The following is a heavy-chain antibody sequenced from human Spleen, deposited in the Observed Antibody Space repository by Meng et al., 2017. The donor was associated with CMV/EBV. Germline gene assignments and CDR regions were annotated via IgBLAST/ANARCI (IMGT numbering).Heavy chain of an antibody. Sequence: KVSCKGSGYSFTSYWIGWVRQMPGKGLEWMGIIYPGDSDTRYSPSFQGQVTISADKSISTAYLQWRSLKASDTAMYYCNLMVRGARFDYWGQGTRVTVSS. J-gene: IGHJ4*02. CDR3: NLMVRGARFDY. V-gene: IGHV5-51*01. CDR2: IYPGDSDT. CDR1: GYSFTSYW. D-gene: IGHD3-10*01.